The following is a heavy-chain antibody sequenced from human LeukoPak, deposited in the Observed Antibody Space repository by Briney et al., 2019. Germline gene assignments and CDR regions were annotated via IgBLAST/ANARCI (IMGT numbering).Heavy chain of an antibody. CDR3: ARQGLRFLEWLEAFDI. CDR2: IYPGDSDT. D-gene: IGHD3-3*01. CDR1: GYSFSNYW. J-gene: IGHJ3*02. Sequence: GESLKFSCKGSGYSFSNYWIAWVRQMHGKGLEWMGIIYPGDSDTTYSPSFQGQVTISADKSISTAYLQWSSLKASDTAMYYCARQGLRFLEWLEAFDIWGQGTMVTVSS. V-gene: IGHV5-51*01.